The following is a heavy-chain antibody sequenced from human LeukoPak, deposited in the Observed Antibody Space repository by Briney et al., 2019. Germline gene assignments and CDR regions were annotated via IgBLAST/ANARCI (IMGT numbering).Heavy chain of an antibody. CDR2: INHSGST. D-gene: IGHD6-13*01. J-gene: IGHJ3*02. CDR1: GGSFSGYY. CDR3: ARARITLRYSSSWYGVLRAFDI. V-gene: IGHV4-34*01. Sequence: PSETLSLTCAVYGGSFSGYYWSSIRQPPGKGLEWIGEINHSGSTNYNPSLKSRVTISVDTSKNQFSLKLSSVTAADTAVYYCARARITLRYSSSWYGVLRAFDIWGQGTMVTVSS.